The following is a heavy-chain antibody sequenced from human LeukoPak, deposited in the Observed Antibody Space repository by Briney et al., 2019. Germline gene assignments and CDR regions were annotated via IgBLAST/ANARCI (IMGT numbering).Heavy chain of an antibody. Sequence: GGSLRLSWAASGFTFDDYAMHWVRQAQGKGLEWVSGISWNSGSIGYADSVKGRFTISRDNAKNSLYLQMNSLRAEDTALYYCAKDLLDYYDSSGYFYYWGQGTLVTVSS. V-gene: IGHV3-9*01. CDR1: GFTFDDYA. CDR3: AKDLLDYYDSSGYFYY. J-gene: IGHJ4*02. CDR2: ISWNSGSI. D-gene: IGHD3-22*01.